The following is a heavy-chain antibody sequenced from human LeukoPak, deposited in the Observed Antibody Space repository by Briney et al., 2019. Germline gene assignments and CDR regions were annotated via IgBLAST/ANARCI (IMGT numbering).Heavy chain of an antibody. CDR3: ARTRNYYASSGFDY. CDR2: INPNSGGT. V-gene: IGHV1-2*02. Sequence: GASVKVSCKASGYTFTGYYMHWVRQAPGQGLEWMGWINPNSGGTNYAQKFQGRVTMTRDTSISTAYMELSRLRSDDTAVYYCARTRNYYASSGFDYWGQGTLVTVSS. CDR1: GYTFTGYY. J-gene: IGHJ4*02. D-gene: IGHD3-22*01.